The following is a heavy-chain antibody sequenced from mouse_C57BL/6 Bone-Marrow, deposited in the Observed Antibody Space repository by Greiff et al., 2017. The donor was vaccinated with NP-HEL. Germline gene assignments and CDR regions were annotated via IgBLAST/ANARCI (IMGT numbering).Heavy chain of an antibody. CDR2: ISSGGDYI. CDR1: GFTFSSYA. Sequence: EVMLVESGEGLVKPGGSLKLSCAASGFTFSSYAMSWVRQTPEKRLEWVAYISSGGDYIYYADTVKGRFTISRDNARNTLYLQMSSLKSEDTAMYYCTRCDDPPYYFDYWGQGTTLTVSS. V-gene: IGHV5-9-1*02. D-gene: IGHD2-3*01. CDR3: TRCDDPPYYFDY. J-gene: IGHJ2*01.